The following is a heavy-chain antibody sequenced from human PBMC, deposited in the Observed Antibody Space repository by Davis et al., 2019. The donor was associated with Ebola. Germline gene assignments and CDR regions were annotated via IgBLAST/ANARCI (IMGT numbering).Heavy chain of an antibody. V-gene: IGHV1-18*01. Sequence: ASVKVSCKASGFTFTSYSITWVRQAPGHGLEWMGWISAYNGNRNYAQNLQGRVTMTTDTSTRTANMELRSLKSDDTAVYYCARDGPDYYGLDVWGQGTAVAVSS. CDR1: GFTFTSYS. CDR3: ARDGPDYYGLDV. J-gene: IGHJ6*02. CDR2: ISAYNGNR.